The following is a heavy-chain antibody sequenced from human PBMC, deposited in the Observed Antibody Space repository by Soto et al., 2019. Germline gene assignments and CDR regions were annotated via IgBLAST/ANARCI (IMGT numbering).Heavy chain of an antibody. D-gene: IGHD5-18*01. V-gene: IGHV4-39*01. CDR2: IYYSGST. Sequence: SEALPLTCTVSGGSISSSSYYWDRIRQPRGKGLEWIGSIYYSGSTYYNPSLKSRVTISVDTSKNQFSLKLSSVTAADTAVYYCARRLHVDTAMVHFDYWGEGTLVTVSS. CDR1: GGSISSSSYY. J-gene: IGHJ4*02. CDR3: ARRLHVDTAMVHFDY.